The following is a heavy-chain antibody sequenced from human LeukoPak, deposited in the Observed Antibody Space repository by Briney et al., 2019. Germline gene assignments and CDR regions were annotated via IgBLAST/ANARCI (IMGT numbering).Heavy chain of an antibody. D-gene: IGHD3-10*01. J-gene: IGHJ3*02. V-gene: IGHV1-3*03. CDR1: GYTFTSYA. CDR2: INAGNGNT. CDR3: ARGGSPVLLWFGDHDAFDI. Sequence: ASVKVSCKASGYTFTSYAMHWVRQAPGQRLEWMGWINAGNGNTKYSQEFQGRVTITRDTSASTAYMELSSLRSEDMAVYSCARGGSPVLLWFGDHDAFDIWGQGTMVTVSS.